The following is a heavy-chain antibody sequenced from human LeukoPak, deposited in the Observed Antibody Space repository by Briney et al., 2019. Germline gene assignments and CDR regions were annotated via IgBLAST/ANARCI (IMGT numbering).Heavy chain of an antibody. D-gene: IGHD6-25*01. V-gene: IGHV1-69*06. CDR3: ARVGRLLGYYFDY. CDR1: GGTFSSYA. J-gene: IGHJ4*02. CDR2: IIPIFGTA. Sequence: SVKVSCKASGGTFSSYAISWVRQAPGQGLEWMGGIIPIFGTANYAQKFQGRVTITADKSTSTAYMELSNLRSEDTAVYYCARVGRLLGYYFDYWGQGTLVTVSS.